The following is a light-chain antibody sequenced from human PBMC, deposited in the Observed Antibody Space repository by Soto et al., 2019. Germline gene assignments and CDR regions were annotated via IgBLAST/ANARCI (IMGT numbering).Light chain of an antibody. Sequence: DIQLTQSPSFLSASVGDRVTITCRASLDIRGYLAWYQQKPGKVPRLLIYSASPLQSGVPSRFSGSGSGTEFTLTISSLQPEDFASYYCQQLDRYPFTFGGGTKVDIK. CDR1: LDIRGY. V-gene: IGKV1-9*01. J-gene: IGKJ4*01. CDR3: QQLDRYPFT. CDR2: SAS.